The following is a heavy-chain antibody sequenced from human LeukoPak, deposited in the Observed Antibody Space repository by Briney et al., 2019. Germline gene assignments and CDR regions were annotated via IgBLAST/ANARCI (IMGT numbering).Heavy chain of an antibody. V-gene: IGHV3-11*01. CDR2: ISRIGSTI. J-gene: IGHJ4*02. Sequence: GGSLRLSCGASAFTFSSYAMSWIRQAPGKGLEWVSYISRIGSTIYYADSVKGRFTISRDNAKNSLYLQMNSLRAEDTAVYYCARDNYYDSSGYFGYWGQGTLVTVSS. CDR3: ARDNYYDSSGYFGY. D-gene: IGHD3-22*01. CDR1: AFTFSSYA.